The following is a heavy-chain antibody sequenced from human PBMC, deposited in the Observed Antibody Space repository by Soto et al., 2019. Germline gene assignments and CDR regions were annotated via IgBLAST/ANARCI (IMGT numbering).Heavy chain of an antibody. CDR2: ISAYNCNT. Sequence: SXKVSFEASGYTXTSYGIGLVRQAPGQGLEWIGWISAYNCNTNYAQKLQGRVTITTDTSTSTAYMELRSLRSDDTAVYYCARDLREYDFWSGSPPTKYGMDVWGQGTTGTVS. J-gene: IGHJ6*02. CDR1: GYTXTSYG. CDR3: ARDLREYDFWSGSPPTKYGMDV. V-gene: IGHV1-18*04. D-gene: IGHD3-3*01.